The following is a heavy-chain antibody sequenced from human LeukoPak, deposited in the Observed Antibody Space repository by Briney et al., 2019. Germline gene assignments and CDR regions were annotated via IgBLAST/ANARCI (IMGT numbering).Heavy chain of an antibody. CDR1: GFPFRSYW. CDR2: ISSSSSYI. J-gene: IGHJ6*02. Sequence: WGSLRLSSAASGFPFRSYWIKWVRQAPGEGGEWVSSISSSSSYIYYADSVKGRFTISRDNAKNSLYLQMNSLRAEDTAVYYCARVGWWDGMDVWGQGTTVTVSS. V-gene: IGHV3-21*01. D-gene: IGHD2-15*01. CDR3: ARVGWWDGMDV.